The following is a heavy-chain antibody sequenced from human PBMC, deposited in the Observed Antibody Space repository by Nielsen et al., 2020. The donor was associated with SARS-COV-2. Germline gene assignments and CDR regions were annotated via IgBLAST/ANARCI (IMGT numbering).Heavy chain of an antibody. D-gene: IGHD1-26*01. CDR2: IWYDGSNK. V-gene: IGHV3-33*01. CDR3: ARGRGSYSDDAFDI. Sequence: VRQAPGKGLEWVAVIWYDGSNKYYADSVKGRFTISRDNSKNTLYLQMNSLRAEDTAVYYCARGRGSYSDDAFDIWGQGTMVTVSS. J-gene: IGHJ3*02.